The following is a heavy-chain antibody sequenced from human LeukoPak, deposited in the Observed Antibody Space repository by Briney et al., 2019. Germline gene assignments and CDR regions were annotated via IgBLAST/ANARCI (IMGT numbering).Heavy chain of an antibody. D-gene: IGHD2-15*01. CDR3: AREICGGSCNPPSYMDA. CDR2: IYNDGTT. Sequence: PGGSLRLSCAASGFSVSSNYMSWVRQAPGKGLQWVSVIYNDGTTYYADSVKGRFTISRDNSENMLYLQMNSLRAEDTAVYYCAREICGGSCNPPSYMDAWGNGTTVTVSS. CDR1: GFSVSSNY. J-gene: IGHJ6*03. V-gene: IGHV3-53*01.